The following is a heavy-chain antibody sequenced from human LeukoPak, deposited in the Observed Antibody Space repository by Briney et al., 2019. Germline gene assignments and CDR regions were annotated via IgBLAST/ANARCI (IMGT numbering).Heavy chain of an antibody. V-gene: IGHV3-23*01. CDR2: VSVSADST. CDR3: AKASPYYDVLTGYYYYFDY. Sequence: PGGSLRLSCAASGFTFSSNAMSWVRQAPGKGLEWVSAVSVSADSTYYADSVKGRFTISRDNSRNMVYLQMNSLRAEDTAIYYCAKASPYYDVLTGYYYYFDYWGQGTLLTVSS. D-gene: IGHD3-9*01. J-gene: IGHJ4*02. CDR1: GFTFSSNA.